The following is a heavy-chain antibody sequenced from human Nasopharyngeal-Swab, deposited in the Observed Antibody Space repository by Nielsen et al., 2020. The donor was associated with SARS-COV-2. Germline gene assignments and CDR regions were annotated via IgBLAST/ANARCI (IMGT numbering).Heavy chain of an antibody. D-gene: IGHD1-14*01. J-gene: IGHJ4*02. V-gene: IGHV3-30*03. Sequence: GESLKISCAASGFSFSTSDMHWVRQAPGKGLEWVAVTSHDESHKYYAGSVHGRFTISRDNSKNTLYLQMYSLTTEDTAVYFCARDPILGPPDYFDYWGRGTLVIVSS. CDR3: ARDPILGPPDYFDY. CDR1: GFSFSTSD. CDR2: TSHDESHK.